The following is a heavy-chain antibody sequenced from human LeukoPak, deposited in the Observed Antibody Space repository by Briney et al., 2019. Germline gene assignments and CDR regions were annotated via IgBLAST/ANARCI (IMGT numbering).Heavy chain of an antibody. Sequence: PGGSVRLSCAASGFTFSSYAMSWVRQAPGKGLEWVSAISGSGGSTYYADSVKGRFTISRDNSKNTLYLQMNSLRAEDTAVYYCANSGGSSSWTSYFYYFDYWGQGTLVTVSS. CDR1: GFTFSSYA. V-gene: IGHV3-23*01. J-gene: IGHJ4*02. CDR3: ANSGGSSSWTSYFYYFDY. CDR2: ISGSGGST. D-gene: IGHD6-13*01.